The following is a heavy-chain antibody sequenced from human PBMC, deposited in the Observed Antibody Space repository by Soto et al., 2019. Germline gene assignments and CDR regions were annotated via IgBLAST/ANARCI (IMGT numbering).Heavy chain of an antibody. CDR2: ISSSSSYI. V-gene: IGHV3-21*01. J-gene: IGHJ5*02. CDR1: GFTFSSYS. D-gene: IGHD6-19*01. CDR3: AREITGYSSGGNWFDP. Sequence: EVQLVESGGGLVKPGGSLRLSCAASGFTFSSYSMNWVRQAPGKGLEWVSSISSSSSYIYYADSVKGRFTISRDNAKNSLYLQMNSLRAEDTAVYYCAREITGYSSGGNWFDPWGQGTLVTVSS.